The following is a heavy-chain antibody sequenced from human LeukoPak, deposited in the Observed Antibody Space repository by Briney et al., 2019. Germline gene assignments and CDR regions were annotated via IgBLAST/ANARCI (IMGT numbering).Heavy chain of an antibody. D-gene: IGHD4-17*01. CDR3: AKGRYYFDY. CDR1: GFTFSSYG. Sequence: GGSLRLSCAASGFTFSSYGMHWVRQAPGKGLEWVAVISYDGSNKYYADSVKGRFTISRDNSKNTLYLQMNSLRAEDTAVYYCAKGRYYFDYWGQGTLVTVSS. CDR2: ISYDGSNK. J-gene: IGHJ4*02. V-gene: IGHV3-30*18.